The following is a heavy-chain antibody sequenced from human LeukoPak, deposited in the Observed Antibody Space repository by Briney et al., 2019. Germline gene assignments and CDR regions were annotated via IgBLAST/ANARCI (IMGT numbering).Heavy chain of an antibody. CDR1: GGSISSGGYS. Sequence: SQTLSLTCAVSGGSISSGGYSWSWIRQPPGKGLEWIGYIYHSGSTDYNPSLKSRVTTSADTSKNQFSLKLSSVTAADTAVYYCARHSRASGLYYFDYRGQGTLVTVS. J-gene: IGHJ4*02. V-gene: IGHV4-30-2*03. D-gene: IGHD2-21*01. CDR3: ARHSRASGLYYFDY. CDR2: IYHSGST.